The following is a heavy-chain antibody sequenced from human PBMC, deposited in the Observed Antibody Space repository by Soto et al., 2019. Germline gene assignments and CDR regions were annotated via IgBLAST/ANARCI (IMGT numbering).Heavy chain of an antibody. Sequence: EVQLVESGGGLVKPGGSLRLSCAASGFTFSSYSMNWVRQAPGKGLEWVSSISSSSSYIYYADSVKGRFTISRDNAKNSLYLQMNSLRAEDTAVSYCARDLSTYGDYVGFYYYYSMDVWGQGTTVTVSS. CDR2: ISSSSSYI. CDR3: ARDLSTYGDYVGFYYYYSMDV. CDR1: GFTFSSYS. J-gene: IGHJ6*02. V-gene: IGHV3-21*01. D-gene: IGHD4-17*01.